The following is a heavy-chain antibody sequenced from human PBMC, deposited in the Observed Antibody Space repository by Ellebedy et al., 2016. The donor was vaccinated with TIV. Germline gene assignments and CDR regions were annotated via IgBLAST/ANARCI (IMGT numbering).Heavy chain of an antibody. CDR1: GFPFRSYY. CDR2: IKQDGSEQ. J-gene: IGHJ4*02. Sequence: GESLKISCETSGFPFRSYYMNWVRQAPGKGLEWVANIKQDGSEQYYVDSVKGRFTISRDNANNSVFLQMNSLRAEDTALYYCASQTTVTSYFDSWGQGTLVTVSS. CDR3: ASQTTVTSYFDS. D-gene: IGHD4-17*01. V-gene: IGHV3-7*03.